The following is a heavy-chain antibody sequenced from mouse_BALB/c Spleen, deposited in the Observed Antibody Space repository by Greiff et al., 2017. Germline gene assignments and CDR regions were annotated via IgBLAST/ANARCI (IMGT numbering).Heavy chain of an antibody. V-gene: IGHV1-54*03. Sequence: VHLVESGAELVRPGTSVKVSCKASGYAFTNYLIEWVKQRPGQGLEWIGVINPGSGGTNYNEKFKGKATLTADKSSSTAYMQLSSLTSDDSAVYFCARGGIGDRFDYWGQGTTLTVSS. CDR3: ARGGIGDRFDY. J-gene: IGHJ2*01. D-gene: IGHD3-3*01. CDR1: GYAFTNYL. CDR2: INPGSGGT.